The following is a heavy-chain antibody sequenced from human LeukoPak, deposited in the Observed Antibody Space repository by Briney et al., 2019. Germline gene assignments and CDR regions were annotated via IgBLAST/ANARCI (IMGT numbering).Heavy chain of an antibody. V-gene: IGHV3-30-3*01. CDR2: ISYDGSNK. D-gene: IGHD1-14*01. Sequence: PGRSLRLSCAASGFTFSSYAMHWVRQAPGKGLEWVAVISYDGSNKYYADSVKGRFTISRDNSKNTLYLQMNSLRAEDTAVYYCARDYRGLTTCNWFDPWGQGTLVTVSS. CDR3: ARDYRGLTTCNWFDP. J-gene: IGHJ5*02. CDR1: GFTFSSYA.